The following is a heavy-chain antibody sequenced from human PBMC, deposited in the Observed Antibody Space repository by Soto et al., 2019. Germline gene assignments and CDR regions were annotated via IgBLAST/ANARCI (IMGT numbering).Heavy chain of an antibody. Sequence: EVQLVESGGGLVQPGGSLRLSCAAPGFTFDDYAMHWVRQAPGKGLEWVSGRSWNSVSIGYADSVKGRFTISRDNAKNSLYLQMNRLRPDDSALYYCTILLGASHPTGAKNHYAASALGWGQGTLVTVSS. CDR1: GFTFDDYA. D-gene: IGHD7-27*01. CDR2: RSWNSVSI. CDR3: TILLGASHPTGAKNHYAASALG. J-gene: IGHJ4*02. V-gene: IGHV3-9*01.